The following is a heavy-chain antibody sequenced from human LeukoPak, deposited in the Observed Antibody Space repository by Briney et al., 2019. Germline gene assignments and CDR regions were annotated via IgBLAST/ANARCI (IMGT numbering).Heavy chain of an antibody. Sequence: GGSLRLSCAASGFTFSVYDMYWIRQSPGKGLECVSVISRGGISYYADSVKGRFTISRDNSKNTLYLQMNSLRAEDTAVYYCARPLPTYYGDYAPDSWGQGTLVTVSS. V-gene: IGHV3-66*02. D-gene: IGHD4-17*01. CDR1: GFTFSVYD. CDR2: ISRGGIS. CDR3: ARPLPTYYGDYAPDS. J-gene: IGHJ4*02.